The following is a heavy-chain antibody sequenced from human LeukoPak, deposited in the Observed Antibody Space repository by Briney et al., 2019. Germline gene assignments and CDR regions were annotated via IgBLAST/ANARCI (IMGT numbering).Heavy chain of an antibody. CDR3: ARVFKRWLHSRWFDP. J-gene: IGHJ5*02. Sequence: GASVKVSCKVSGYTLTELSMHWVRQAPGKGLEWMGGFDPEDGETIYAQKFQGRVTMTEDTSTDTAYMELSSLRAEDTAVYYCARVFKRWLHSRWFDPWGQGTLVTVSS. CDR2: FDPEDGET. CDR1: GYTLTELS. D-gene: IGHD5-24*01. V-gene: IGHV1-24*01.